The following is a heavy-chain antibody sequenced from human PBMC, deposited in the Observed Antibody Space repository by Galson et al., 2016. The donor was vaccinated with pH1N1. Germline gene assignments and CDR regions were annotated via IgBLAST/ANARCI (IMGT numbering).Heavy chain of an antibody. CDR2: IYPGDSDT. CDR1: GYSFTNYW. D-gene: IGHD5/OR15-5a*01. Sequence: QSGAEVKKPGDSLKIPCKASGYSFTNYWIGWVRQMPGKGLEWMGIIYPGDSDTRYSPSFQGQVTISADSSISTAYLRWSSLKASDTAMYYCARHVGHLRAGSDAFGIWGQGTTVTVSS. CDR3: ARHVGHLRAGSDAFGI. V-gene: IGHV5-51*01. J-gene: IGHJ3*02.